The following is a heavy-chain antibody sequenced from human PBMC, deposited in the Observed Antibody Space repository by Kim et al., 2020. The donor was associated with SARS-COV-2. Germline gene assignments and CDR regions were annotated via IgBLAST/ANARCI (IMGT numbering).Heavy chain of an antibody. CDR1: GGSISSNYYY. CDR2: IYYSGST. Sequence: SETLSLTCTVSGGSISSNYYYWGWIRQPPGKGLVWIGTIYYSGSTYYNPSLKSRVTISVDTSKNQFSLKLSSVTAADTAVYYCARLVASPNSYSSGRWLYYYYGMDVWGQGTTVTVSS. J-gene: IGHJ6*02. D-gene: IGHD6-19*01. CDR3: ARLVASPNSYSSGRWLYYYYGMDV. V-gene: IGHV4-39*01.